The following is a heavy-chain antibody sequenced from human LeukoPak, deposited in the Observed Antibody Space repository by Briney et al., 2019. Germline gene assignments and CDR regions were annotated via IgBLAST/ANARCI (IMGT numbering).Heavy chain of an antibody. CDR1: GYTFTSYC. CDR2: INPSGGSI. Sequence: GASVKVSCKASGYTFTSYCMHLVRQTPRQGLEWMGIINPSGGSISYAQNFQSRVTMTRDTSTSTVYMELSSLRSEDTAVYYCARARGCDQFFDYWGQGTLVTVSS. J-gene: IGHJ4*02. V-gene: IGHV1-46*01. D-gene: IGHD2-21*02. CDR3: ARARGCDQFFDY.